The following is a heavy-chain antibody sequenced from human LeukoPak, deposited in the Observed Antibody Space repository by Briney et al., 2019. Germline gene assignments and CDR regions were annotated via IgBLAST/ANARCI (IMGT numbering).Heavy chain of an antibody. J-gene: IGHJ3*01. D-gene: IGHD3-3*01. CDR1: GFTFSSYW. CDR2: IKPGGSEK. Sequence: PGGSLRLSCAASGFTFSSYWMTWVRQGPGKGLEWVANIKPGGSEKYYVDSVEGRFTISRDNAKSSLYLQMNSLRAEDTAVYYCATFRFLGTWGQGTMVTVSP. CDR3: ATFRFLGT. V-gene: IGHV3-7*03.